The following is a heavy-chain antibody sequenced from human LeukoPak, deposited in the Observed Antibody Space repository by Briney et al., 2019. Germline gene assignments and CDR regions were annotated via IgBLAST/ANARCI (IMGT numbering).Heavy chain of an antibody. D-gene: IGHD3-22*01. CDR1: GFTFSSYG. CDR2: ISYDGSNK. CDR3: ARADYDSSGTFDY. J-gene: IGHJ4*02. V-gene: IGHV3-30*03. Sequence: GGSLRLSCAASGFTFSSYGMHWVRQAPGKGLEWVAVISYDGSNKYYADSVKGRFTISRDNSKNSLYLQMNSLRADDTAVYYCARADYDSSGTFDYWGQGTLVTVSS.